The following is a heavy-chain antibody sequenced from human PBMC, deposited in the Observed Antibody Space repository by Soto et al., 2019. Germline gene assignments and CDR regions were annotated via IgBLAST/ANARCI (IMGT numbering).Heavy chain of an antibody. CDR3: ASSYYDFWSGYRTQNYYYYYGMDV. CDR2: IIPIFGTA. V-gene: IGHV1-69*13. Sequence: SVKVSCKASGGTFSSYAISWVRQAPGQGLEWMGGIIPIFGTANYAQKFQGRVTITADESTSTAYMELSSLRSEDTAVYYCASSYYDFWSGYRTQNYYYYYGMDVWGQGTTVTVSS. CDR1: GGTFSSYA. J-gene: IGHJ6*02. D-gene: IGHD3-3*01.